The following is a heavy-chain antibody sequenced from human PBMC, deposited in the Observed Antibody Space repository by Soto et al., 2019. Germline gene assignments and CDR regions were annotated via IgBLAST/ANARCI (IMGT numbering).Heavy chain of an antibody. V-gene: IGHV1-18*01. CDR3: ARFHVTLVPAELKYYYYGMDV. CDR1: GYTFTSYG. J-gene: IGHJ6*02. D-gene: IGHD2-2*01. Sequence: QVQLVQSGAEVKKPGASVKVSCKASGYTFTSYGISWVRQAPGQGLEWMGWISAYNGNTNYAQKLQGRVTMTTDTSTSTAYMELRSLRSDDTAVYYCARFHVTLVPAELKYYYYGMDVWGQGTTVTVSS. CDR2: ISAYNGNT.